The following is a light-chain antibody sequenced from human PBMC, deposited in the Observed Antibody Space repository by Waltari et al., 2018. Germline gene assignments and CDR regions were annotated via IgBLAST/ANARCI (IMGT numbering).Light chain of an antibody. J-gene: IGKJ3*01. CDR1: QIGLSCSNNKNY. CDR2: WAS. Sequence: IVMTQPPDSLAWSLGERATINCRASQIGLSCSNNKNYLAWYQQKPGQPPKLLIYWASTRESGVPDRFSGSGSGTDFTLTISSLQAEDVAVYFCQQYFSTPVTFGPGTKVDIK. V-gene: IGKV4-1*01. CDR3: QQYFSTPVT.